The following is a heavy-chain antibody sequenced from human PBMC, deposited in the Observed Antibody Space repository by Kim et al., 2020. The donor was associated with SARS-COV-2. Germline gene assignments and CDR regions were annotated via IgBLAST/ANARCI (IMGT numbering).Heavy chain of an antibody. CDR2: ISSDGGTT. CDR3: VRGTGD. J-gene: IGHJ4*02. D-gene: IGHD3-16*01. V-gene: IGHV3-64*03. Sequence: GGSLRLSCSVSGFTFSYYAMHWVRQAPGKGLEYVSAISSDGGTTYYADSLKDRFTISRDNSKNTMYLQMSSLRLEDTAVYYCVRGTGDLGQGTLVTVSS. CDR1: GFTFSYYA.